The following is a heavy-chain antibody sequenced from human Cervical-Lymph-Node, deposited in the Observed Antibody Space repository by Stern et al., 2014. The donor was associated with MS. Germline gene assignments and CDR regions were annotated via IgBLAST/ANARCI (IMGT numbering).Heavy chain of an antibody. Sequence: QVQLQESGPGLVRPSGTLSLTCGVSGDSISGSTDWWSWVRQPPGKGLGGIGEVHHRGTNHYNPSLKSRGTMAEDTGNKQEYLNLNSVTAADTAVYYCARVKWYFDLWGRGTLVTVSS. CDR3: ARVKWYFDL. CDR1: GDSISGSTDW. J-gene: IGHJ2*01. CDR2: VHHRGTN. D-gene: IGHD2-21*01. V-gene: IGHV4-4*02.